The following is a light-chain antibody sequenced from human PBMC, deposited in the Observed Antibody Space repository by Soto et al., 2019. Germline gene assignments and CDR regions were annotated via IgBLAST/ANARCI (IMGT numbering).Light chain of an antibody. V-gene: IGKV3-15*01. Sequence: VMTQPPATLYVSPGERATLSCRASQSVSSKLAWYQQKPGQAPRLLFYGASTRATGIPARFSGSGSGTDFTLTIHILQSEDFVVYCCQQYDNRPWTFGQGTKVDIK. J-gene: IGKJ1*01. CDR2: GAS. CDR3: QQYDNRPWT. CDR1: QSVSSK.